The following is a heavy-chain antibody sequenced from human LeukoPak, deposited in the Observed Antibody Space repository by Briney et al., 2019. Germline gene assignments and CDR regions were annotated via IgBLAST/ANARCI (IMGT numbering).Heavy chain of an antibody. CDR3: ARGGDYDILTGYYGFDY. CDR1: GFTVSSNY. D-gene: IGHD3-9*01. CDR2: IYSGGST. Sequence: GGSLRLSCAASGFTVSSNYMSWVRQAPGKGLEWVSVIYSGGSTYYADSVKGRFTISRDNSKNMLYLQMNSLRAEDTAVYYCARGGDYDILTGYYGFDYWGQGTLVTVSS. V-gene: IGHV3-66*01. J-gene: IGHJ4*02.